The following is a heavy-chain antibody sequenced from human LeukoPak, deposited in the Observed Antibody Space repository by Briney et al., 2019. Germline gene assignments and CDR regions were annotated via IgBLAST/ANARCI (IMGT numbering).Heavy chain of an antibody. CDR2: IYYSGST. CDR3: ARGSCTNGVCYIGLDWFDP. J-gene: IGHJ5*02. CDR1: GGSISSYY. D-gene: IGHD2-8*01. V-gene: IGHV4-59*01. Sequence: ASETLSLTCTVSGGSISSYYWSWIRQPPGKGLEWIGYIYYSGSTNYNPSLKSRVTISVDTSKNQFSLKLSSVTAADTAVYYCARGSCTNGVCYIGLDWFDPWGQGTLVTVSS.